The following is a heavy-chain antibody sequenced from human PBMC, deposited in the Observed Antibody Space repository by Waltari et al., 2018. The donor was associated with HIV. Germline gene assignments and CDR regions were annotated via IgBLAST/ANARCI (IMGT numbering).Heavy chain of an antibody. CDR1: GGSISSYY. Sequence: QVQLQESGPGLVKPSETLSLTCTVSGGSISSYYWSWIRQPPGKGLGWIGYIYYSGSTNYNPSLKSRVTISVDTSKNQFSLKLSSVTAADTAVYYCARAPYDSSGYYPGWYFDLWGRGTLVTVSS. CDR3: ARAPYDSSGYYPGWYFDL. V-gene: IGHV4-59*01. CDR2: IYYSGST. D-gene: IGHD3-22*01. J-gene: IGHJ2*01.